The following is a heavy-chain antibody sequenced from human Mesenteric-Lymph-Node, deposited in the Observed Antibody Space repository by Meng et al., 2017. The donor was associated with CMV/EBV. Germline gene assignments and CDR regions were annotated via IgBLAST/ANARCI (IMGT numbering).Heavy chain of an antibody. CDR3: ARHQRWLKSEGGFNY. Sequence: QWQLQQWGAGPLKPSETLSLTCAVYGGSFSGYYWSWIRQPPGKGLEWIGEINHSGSTNYNPSLKSRVTISVDTSKNQFSLKLSSVTAADTAVYYCARHQRWLKSEGGFNYWGQGTLVTVSS. CDR1: GGSFSGYY. J-gene: IGHJ4*02. CDR2: INHSGST. V-gene: IGHV4-34*01. D-gene: IGHD4-23*01.